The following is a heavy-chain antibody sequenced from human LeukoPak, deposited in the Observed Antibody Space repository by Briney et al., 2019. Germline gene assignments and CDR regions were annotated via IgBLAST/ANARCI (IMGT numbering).Heavy chain of an antibody. D-gene: IGHD6-13*01. J-gene: IGHJ5*02. V-gene: IGHV3-23*01. CDR1: GFTFSSYW. CDR2: ISGSGGST. Sequence: PGGSLRLSCAASGFTFSSYWMHWVRQAPGKGLVWVSAISGSGGSTYYADSVKGRFTISRDNSKNTLYLQMNSLRAEDTAVYYCAKGIAAGLQNWFDPWGQGTLVTVSS. CDR3: AKGIAAGLQNWFDP.